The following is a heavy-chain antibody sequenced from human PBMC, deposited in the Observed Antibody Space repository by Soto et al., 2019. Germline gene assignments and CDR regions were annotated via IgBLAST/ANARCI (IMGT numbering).Heavy chain of an antibody. CDR2: INPNSGGT. Sequence: ASVKVSCKASGYTFTGYYMHWVRQAPGQGLEWMGWINPNSGGTNYAQKFQGWVTMTRDTSISTAYMELSRLRSDDTAVYYCARAHRETNPGEDAFDIWGQGTMVTVSS. CDR1: GYTFTGYY. D-gene: IGHD2-21*01. V-gene: IGHV1-2*04. J-gene: IGHJ3*02. CDR3: ARAHRETNPGEDAFDI.